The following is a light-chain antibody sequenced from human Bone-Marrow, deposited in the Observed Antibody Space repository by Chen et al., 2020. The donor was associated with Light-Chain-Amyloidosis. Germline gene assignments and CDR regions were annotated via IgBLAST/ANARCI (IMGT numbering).Light chain of an antibody. CDR1: QSVSSN. J-gene: IGKJ2*01. CDR3: QQYDNWPPYT. CDR2: GAS. V-gene: IGKV3-15*01. Sequence: EIVMTQSPATLSVSPGERATLSCRASQSVSSNLAWYQQKPGQAPRLLIYGASTRATGIPARISGSGSGTEFTLTISSLQSEASAVYYCQQYDNWPPYTFGQWTKLEIK.